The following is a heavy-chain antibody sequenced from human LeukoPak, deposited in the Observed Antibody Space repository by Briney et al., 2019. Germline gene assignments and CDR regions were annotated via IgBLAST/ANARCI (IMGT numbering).Heavy chain of an antibody. V-gene: IGHV3-30*18. CDR3: AKDQYYYGSGSYYNRGAYYYYGMDV. Sequence: GGSLRLSCAASGFTFSSYGMHWVRQAPGKGLEWVAVISYDGSNKYYADSVKGRFTISRDNSKNTLYLQMNSLRAEDTAVYYCAKDQYYYGSGSYYNRGAYYYYGMDVWGQGTTVTVSS. J-gene: IGHJ6*02. CDR2: ISYDGSNK. D-gene: IGHD3-10*01. CDR1: GFTFSSYG.